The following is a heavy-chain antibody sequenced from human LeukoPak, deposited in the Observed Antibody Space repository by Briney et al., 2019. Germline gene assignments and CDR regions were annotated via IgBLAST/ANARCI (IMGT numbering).Heavy chain of an antibody. CDR3: VRQPYSSGAYYFDY. CDR2: IFYTGSS. D-gene: IGHD3-22*01. J-gene: IGHJ4*02. CDR1: GGSLSGYY. Sequence: SETLSLTCIVSGGSLSGYYWSWIRQPPGKGLEWIGYIFYTGSSKYNPSLKSRVTMSVDTSKNQFPLNLSSVTAADTAVYYCVRQPYSSGAYYFDYWGQGTLVTVSS. V-gene: IGHV4-59*08.